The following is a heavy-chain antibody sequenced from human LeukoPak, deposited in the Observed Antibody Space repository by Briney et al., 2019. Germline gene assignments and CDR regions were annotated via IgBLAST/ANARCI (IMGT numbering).Heavy chain of an antibody. CDR2: IYWNDDK. J-gene: IGHJ5*02. CDR3: AHSYYDFWSGSNQFDP. CDR1: GFSLSTSGVG. V-gene: IGHV2-5*01. Sequence: ESGPTLVNPTQTLTLTCTFSGFSLSTSGVGVGWIRQPPGKALEWLALIYWNDDKRYSPSLKSRLTITKDTSKNQVVLTMTNMDPVDTATYYCAHSYYDFWSGSNQFDPWGQGTLVTVSS. D-gene: IGHD3-3*01.